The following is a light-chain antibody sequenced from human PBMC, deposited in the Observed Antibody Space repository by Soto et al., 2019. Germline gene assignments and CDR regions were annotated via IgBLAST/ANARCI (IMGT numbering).Light chain of an antibody. V-gene: IGLV2-8*01. CDR2: DVT. CDR1: SSDVGAFDY. CDR3: SSDAGSNNWV. Sequence: QSALTQPPSASGSRGQSVAISCTGTSSDVGAFDYVSWYQHHPGKVPKLLIYDVTKRPSGVPDRFSGSKSGNTASLTVSGLQAEDEDDYYCSSDAGSNNWVFGGGTKLTVL. J-gene: IGLJ3*02.